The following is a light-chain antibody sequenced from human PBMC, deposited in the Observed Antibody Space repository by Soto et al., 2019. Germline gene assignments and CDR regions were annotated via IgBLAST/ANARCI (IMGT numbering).Light chain of an antibody. Sequence: EIVMTQSPATLSVSPGERATLSCRASQSVSSNLTWYQHKPGQAPRLLIYGASTRATGIPARLSGSGSGTEFTLTISSLQSEDFAVYYCQQYYNWPLTFGGGTKVEIK. CDR3: QQYYNWPLT. J-gene: IGKJ4*01. V-gene: IGKV3-15*01. CDR2: GAS. CDR1: QSVSSN.